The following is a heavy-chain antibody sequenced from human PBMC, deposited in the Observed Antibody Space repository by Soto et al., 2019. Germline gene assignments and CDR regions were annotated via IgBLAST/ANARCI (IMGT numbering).Heavy chain of an antibody. Sequence: SESLSLTCSPSRDSITSGDYYSIWVPHHPVQPLARVGSCYFTGTTYFYTSLKSWITVPMDTSKNEFSLKLTSVTSADTAVYFCARGAPRPRDVPTYFHFWGQGTLGT. CDR2: CYFTGTT. J-gene: IGHJ4*02. V-gene: IGHV4-30-4*08. CDR3: ARGAPRPRDVPTYFHF. CDR1: RDSITSGDYY.